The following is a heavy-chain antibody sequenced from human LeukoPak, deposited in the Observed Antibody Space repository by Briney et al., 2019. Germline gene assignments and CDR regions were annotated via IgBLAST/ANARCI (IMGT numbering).Heavy chain of an antibody. CDR1: GFTFSSYA. Sequence: GGSLRLSCAASGFTFSSYAMSWVRQAPGKGLEWVSAISGSGGSTYYVDSVKGRFTISRDNSKNTLYLQMNSLRAEDTAVYYCAKDQGPIVVVPAAGRYFQHWGQGTLVTVSS. CDR2: ISGSGGST. D-gene: IGHD2-2*01. V-gene: IGHV3-23*01. J-gene: IGHJ1*01. CDR3: AKDQGPIVVVPAAGRYFQH.